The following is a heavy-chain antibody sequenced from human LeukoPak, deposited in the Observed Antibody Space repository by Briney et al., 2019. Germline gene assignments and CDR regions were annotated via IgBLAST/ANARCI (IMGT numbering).Heavy chain of an antibody. CDR3: ARHTSRVSGNAFDI. Sequence: SETLSLTCTVSGGSISSYYWSWIRKPPGKGLEWIGYIYYSGSTNYNPSLKSRVTISVDTSKNQFSLKLSSVTAADTAVYYCARHTSRVSGNAFDIWGQGTMVTVSS. V-gene: IGHV4-59*08. J-gene: IGHJ3*02. CDR2: IYYSGST. D-gene: IGHD3-10*01. CDR1: GGSISSYY.